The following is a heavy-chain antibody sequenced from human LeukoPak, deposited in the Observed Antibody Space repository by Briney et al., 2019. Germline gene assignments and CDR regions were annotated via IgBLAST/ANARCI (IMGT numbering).Heavy chain of an antibody. Sequence: GGSLRLSCAASGFTFDDYAMHWVRQAPGKGLEWVSGISWNSGSIGYADSVKGRFTISRDNSKNTLYLQMNSLRAEDTAVYYCAKGSLYYYDSGGYRYFDYWGQGTLVTVSS. CDR2: ISWNSGSI. CDR1: GFTFDDYA. V-gene: IGHV3-9*01. CDR3: AKGSLYYYDSGGYRYFDY. D-gene: IGHD3-22*01. J-gene: IGHJ4*02.